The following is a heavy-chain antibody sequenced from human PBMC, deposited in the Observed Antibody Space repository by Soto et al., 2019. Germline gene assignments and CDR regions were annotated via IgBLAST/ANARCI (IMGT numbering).Heavy chain of an antibody. J-gene: IGHJ6*02. V-gene: IGHV1-3*01. D-gene: IGHD2-2*01. Sequence: QVQLVQSGAEVKKPGASVKVSCKASGYTFTSYAMHWVRQAPGQRLEWMGWINAGNGNTKYSEKFQGRVTNTRDTSASTAYMELSSLRSENTAVYYCATEYCSSTSCYLNYYYYGMDVWGQGTTVTVSS. CDR3: ATEYCSSTSCYLNYYYYGMDV. CDR1: GYTFTSYA. CDR2: INAGNGNT.